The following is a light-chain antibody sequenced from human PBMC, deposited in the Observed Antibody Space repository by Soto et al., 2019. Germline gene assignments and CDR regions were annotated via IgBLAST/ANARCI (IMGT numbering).Light chain of an antibody. V-gene: IGLV1-40*01. CDR2: GNI. CDR1: SSNIGAGYD. J-gene: IGLJ1*01. CDR3: QSYDSTLSARYV. Sequence: QSVLTQPPSVSGAPGQSVTISCTGSSSNIGAGYDVHWYQQRPGTAPKLLIFGNINRPSGVPDRFSGSKSGTSASLAITGIQAEDEGDYYCQSYDSTLSARYVFGTGTKVTV.